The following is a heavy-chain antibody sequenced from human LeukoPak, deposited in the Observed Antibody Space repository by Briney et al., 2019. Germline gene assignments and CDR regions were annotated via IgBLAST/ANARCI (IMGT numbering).Heavy chain of an antibody. J-gene: IGHJ4*02. Sequence: ETLSLTCAVYGGCFSGYYWSWVRQAPGKGLEWVSAISGSGGSTYYADSVKGRFTISRDNSKNTLYLQMNSLRAEDTAVYYCAKRSGYYYVIDYWGQGTLVTVSS. CDR2: ISGSGGST. CDR1: GGCFSGYY. CDR3: AKRSGYYYVIDY. V-gene: IGHV3-23*01. D-gene: IGHD3-22*01.